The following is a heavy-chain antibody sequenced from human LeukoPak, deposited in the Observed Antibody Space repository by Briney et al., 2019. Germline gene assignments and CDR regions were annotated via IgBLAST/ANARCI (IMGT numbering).Heavy chain of an antibody. V-gene: IGHV1-18*01. CDR3: ANRVDYGAYYGMDV. D-gene: IGHD4-17*01. J-gene: IGHJ6*02. CDR1: GYTFTNNG. Sequence: ASVKVSCKASGYTFTNNGITWVRQAPGQGLEWMGWISASTGITKYAHKVQDRVTMTTDTSTSTVYMDLRSLTPDDTAVYYCANRVDYGAYYGMDVWGQGTTVTVSS. CDR2: ISASTGIT.